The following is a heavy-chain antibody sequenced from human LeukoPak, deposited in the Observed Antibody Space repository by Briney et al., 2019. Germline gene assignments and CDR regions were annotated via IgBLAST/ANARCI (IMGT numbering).Heavy chain of an antibody. CDR3: ATDYGDVVTTGNKGWFDP. Sequence: SVKDSCKASGGTSSRYHFNWVRQAPGQGLEWMGGIIPVFKTTRNAQRWQGSVTMTADESTSTVYMELSSLRSDDTAVYYCATDYGDVVTTGNKGWFDPWGQGTLVTVSS. J-gene: IGHJ5*02. CDR2: IIPVFKTT. CDR1: GGTSSRYH. V-gene: IGHV1-69*13. D-gene: IGHD1-1*01.